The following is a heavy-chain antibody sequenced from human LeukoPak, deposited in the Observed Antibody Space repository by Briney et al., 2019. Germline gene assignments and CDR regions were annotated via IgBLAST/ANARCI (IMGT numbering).Heavy chain of an antibody. Sequence: GGSLRLSCAASGFTFSSYGMHWVRQAPGKGLEWVAFIRYDGSNKYYADSVKGRFIISRDNSKNTLYLQMNSLRAEDTAVYYCSTIGDYYGSAELDAFDIWGQGTMVTVSS. D-gene: IGHD3-10*01. V-gene: IGHV3-30*02. CDR3: STIGDYYGSAELDAFDI. J-gene: IGHJ3*02. CDR2: IRYDGSNK. CDR1: GFTFSSYG.